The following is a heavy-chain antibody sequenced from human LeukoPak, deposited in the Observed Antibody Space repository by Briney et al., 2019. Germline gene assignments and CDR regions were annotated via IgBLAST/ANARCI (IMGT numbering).Heavy chain of an antibody. CDR3: VRARGCSNCVLTDGFDS. J-gene: IGHJ3*01. Sequence: GASVKVSCKASGYTFTSYYIHWVRQAPGQGLEWMGIINPSGGSTRYAQKLEGRVTMTRDTSTSTAYMVLTNLKFDDTAVYYCVRARGCSNCVLTDGFDSWGQGTKVTVSS. D-gene: IGHD6-13*01. CDR2: INPSGGST. CDR1: GYTFTSYY. V-gene: IGHV1-46*04.